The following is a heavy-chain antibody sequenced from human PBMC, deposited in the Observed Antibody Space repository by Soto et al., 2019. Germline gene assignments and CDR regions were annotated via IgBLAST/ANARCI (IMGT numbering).Heavy chain of an antibody. CDR1: GFTFITYG. J-gene: IGHJ6*02. CDR2: IWYGGSNK. V-gene: IGHV3-33*01. CDR3: ARDPAHYGMDV. Sequence: WGSLRLSCAASGFTFITYGIHFFRQAPFKWLEWVAVIWYGGSNKYYADSVKGRFTISRDNSKNTLYLQMNSLRAEDTAVYYCARDPAHYGMDVWGQGTTVTVSS.